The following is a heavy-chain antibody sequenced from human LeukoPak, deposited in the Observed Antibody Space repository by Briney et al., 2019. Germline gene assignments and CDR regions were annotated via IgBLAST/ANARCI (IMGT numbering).Heavy chain of an antibody. J-gene: IGHJ3*02. CDR2: INPNSGDT. CDR3: ARGPTLGLDI. CDR1: GYTFTAYY. Sequence: GASVKVSCRASGYTFTAYYIHWVRRAPGQGLEWMGWINPNSGDTTLPQRFQGRVTMTRDTSIITAYMELSSLTSDDTGMYYCARGPTLGLDIWGQGTMVTVSS. V-gene: IGHV1-2*02.